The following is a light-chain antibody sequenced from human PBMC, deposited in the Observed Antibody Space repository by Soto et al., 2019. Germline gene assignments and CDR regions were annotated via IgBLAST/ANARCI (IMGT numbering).Light chain of an antibody. J-gene: IGLJ3*02. V-gene: IGLV2-14*01. CDR2: DVS. CDR1: SSDVGGYNY. CDR3: SSYTSSSTWV. Sequence: QLVLTQPASVSGSPGQSITISCTGTSSDVGGYNYVSWYQQHPGKAPKLMIYDVSNRPSGASNRFSGSKSGNTASLTISGLQAEDEADYYCSSYTSSSTWVFGGGTKLTVL.